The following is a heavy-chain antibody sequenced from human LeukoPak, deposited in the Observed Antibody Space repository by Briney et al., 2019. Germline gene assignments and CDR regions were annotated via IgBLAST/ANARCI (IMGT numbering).Heavy chain of an antibody. CDR2: IYHSGST. D-gene: IGHD2-2*01. J-gene: IGHJ5*02. CDR1: GYSISSGDY. CDR3: ARNYSNFVVVSAVSNNWFDP. V-gene: IGHV4-38-2*01. Sequence: SETLSLTCAVSGYSISSGDYRAWIRQPPGKGLEWIGSIYHSGSTHYNPSLKSRVTISVDTSKNQFALKLSSAAAADTAVYYCARNYSNFVVVSAVSNNWFDPWGQGTLVTVSS.